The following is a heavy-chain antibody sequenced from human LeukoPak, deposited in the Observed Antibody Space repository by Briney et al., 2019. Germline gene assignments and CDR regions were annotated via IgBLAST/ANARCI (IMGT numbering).Heavy chain of an antibody. J-gene: IGHJ4*02. CDR3: ARDLVYCSGASCYQRGFDY. CDR2: ISSSFSHI. CDR1: GFPFSSYS. D-gene: IGHD2-15*01. V-gene: IGHV3-21*01. Sequence: PGGSLRLSCAASGFPFSSYSMNWVRQAPGKGLEWVSSISSSFSHIYYADSVKGRFPISRDNAKNSLYLHMNSLRAEDTAVYYCARDLVYCSGASCYQRGFDYWGQGSLVTVSS.